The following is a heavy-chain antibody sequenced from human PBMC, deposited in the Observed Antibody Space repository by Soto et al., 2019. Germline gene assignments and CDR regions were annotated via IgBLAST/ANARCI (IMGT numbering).Heavy chain of an antibody. CDR2: ISWNSGSI. CDR1: GFTFDDYA. Sequence: EVPLVESGGGFVQHGRSLRLSCAASGFTFDDYAMHWVRQAPGKGLEWVSGISWNSGSIGYTDSVKGRFTISIDNGKNSLYLQMNSLRAEDTALYYCAKDIAYGGNCFDYWGHGTLVTVSS. J-gene: IGHJ4*03. CDR3: AKDIAYGGNCFDY. D-gene: IGHD2-15*01. V-gene: IGHV3-9*01.